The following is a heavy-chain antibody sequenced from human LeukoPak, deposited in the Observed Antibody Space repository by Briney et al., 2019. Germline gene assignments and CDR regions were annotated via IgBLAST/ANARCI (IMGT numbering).Heavy chain of an antibody. CDR3: ARGRGTVGATHRGNLRYSHFDY. CDR2: INHSGST. D-gene: IGHD1-26*01. V-gene: IGHV4-39*07. J-gene: IGHJ4*02. Sequence: PSETLSLTCTVSGGSISSVYYYWGWTRQPPGKGLEWIGEINHSGSTNYNPSLKSRVTISVDTSKNQFSLKLSSVTAADTAVYYCARGRGTVGATHRGNLRYSHFDYWGQGTLVTVSS. CDR1: GGSISSVYYY.